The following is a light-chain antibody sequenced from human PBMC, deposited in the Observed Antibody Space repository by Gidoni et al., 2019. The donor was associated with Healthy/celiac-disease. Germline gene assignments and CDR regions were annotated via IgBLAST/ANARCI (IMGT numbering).Light chain of an antibody. CDR3: VSAADNSVV. V-gene: IGLV3-27*01. CDR1: VLAKQY. J-gene: IGLJ2*01. CDR2: KDS. Sequence: SYELPQPSSVSVSPGQTARITCSGDVLAKQYARCLQQKPGQAPVLVIYKDSERPAGIPERFSGSSAGTTVTLTISGAQVDDEADYYWVSAADNSVVFGGGTKLTVL.